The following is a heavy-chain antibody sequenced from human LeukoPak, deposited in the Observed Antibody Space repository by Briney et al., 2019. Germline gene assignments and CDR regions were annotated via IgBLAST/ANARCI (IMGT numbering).Heavy chain of an antibody. J-gene: IGHJ4*02. V-gene: IGHV4-59*01. D-gene: IGHD3-22*01. CDR3: ARGYYDSSAYYTFDY. Sequence: PSETLSLTCTVSGGSISNYYWSWIRQPPGKGLEWIGYIYYSGSTNYNPSLESRVTISVDTSKNHISLNLRSVTAADTAVYYCARGYYDSSAYYTFDYWGQGTLVTVSS. CDR1: GGSISNYY. CDR2: IYYSGST.